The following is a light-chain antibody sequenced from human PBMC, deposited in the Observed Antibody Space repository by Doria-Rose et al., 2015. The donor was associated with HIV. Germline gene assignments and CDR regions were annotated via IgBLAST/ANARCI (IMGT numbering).Light chain of an antibody. J-gene: IGLJ1*01. CDR3: QSYDSRLSVYV. CDR2: GNT. Sequence: LTQSPSVSGAPGQRVAISCTGSSSNIGAGFDVNWYQQFPGTAPKLLIHGNTNRPSGVHDRFSGSKSGTSASLAISGLRAEDEADYYCQSYDSRLSVYVFGTGTKVTVL. V-gene: IGLV1-40*01. CDR1: SSNIGAGFD.